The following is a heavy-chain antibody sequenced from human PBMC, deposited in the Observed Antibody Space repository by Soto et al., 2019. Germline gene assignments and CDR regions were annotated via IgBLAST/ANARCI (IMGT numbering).Heavy chain of an antibody. Sequence: EVQLVESGGGLVQPGGSLRLSCAASGFTFSTYWMHWIRQVPGKGLEWVSRINSDASHTYYADSVKRRFTISRDNAKNDLHLEMNSLRADATAVDYCVRDGPCITTSCSGHWFDPWGQGTLVTVSS. V-gene: IGHV3-74*01. D-gene: IGHD2-2*01. CDR1: GFTFSTYW. CDR3: VRDGPCITTSCSGHWFDP. J-gene: IGHJ5*02. CDR2: INSDASHT.